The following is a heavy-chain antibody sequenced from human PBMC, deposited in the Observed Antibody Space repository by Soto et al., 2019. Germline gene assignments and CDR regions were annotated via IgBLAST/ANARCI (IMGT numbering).Heavy chain of an antibody. V-gene: IGHV4-34*01. CDR2: INHSGST. Sequence: SETLSLTCAVYGGSFSGYYWSLIFQPPGKGLEWIGEINHSGSTNYNPSLKSRVTISVDTSKNQFSLKLSSVTAADTAVYYCARAGLRGRSNYYYMDVWGKGTTVTVSS. J-gene: IGHJ6*03. CDR3: ARAGLRGRSNYYYMDV. CDR1: GGSFSGYY. D-gene: IGHD2-15*01.